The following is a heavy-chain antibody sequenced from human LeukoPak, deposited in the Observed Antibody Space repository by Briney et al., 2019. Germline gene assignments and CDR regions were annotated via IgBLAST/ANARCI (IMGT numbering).Heavy chain of an antibody. V-gene: IGHV1-8*01. CDR1: GYTFTRYD. CDR2: MNPNSGNT. D-gene: IGHD2-15*01. CDR3: ARVRYCSGGSCYAFVAFDI. Sequence: ASVKVSCKGSGYTFTRYDINWVRQATGQGLEWMGWMNPNSGNTGYAQKFQGRVTMTRNTSISTAYMELSSLRSEDTAVYYCARVRYCSGGSCYAFVAFDIWGQGTMVTVSS. J-gene: IGHJ3*02.